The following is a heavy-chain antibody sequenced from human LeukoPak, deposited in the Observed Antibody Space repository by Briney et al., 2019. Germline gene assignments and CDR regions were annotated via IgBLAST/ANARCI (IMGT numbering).Heavy chain of an antibody. CDR3: ARVVHPYDYESSGLTYDAFDI. CDR2: ITTKTGNP. D-gene: IGHD3-22*01. V-gene: IGHV7-4-1*02. Sequence: ASLKVSSKASGHTFTSYSMSWVRDAPGQGLEWLGCITTKTGNPTYAQGFTGRFVFSLDTSVNTAYLQISSLKAEDTAVYYCARVVHPYDYESSGLTYDAFDIWGQGTMVTVSS. CDR1: GHTFTSYS. J-gene: IGHJ3*02.